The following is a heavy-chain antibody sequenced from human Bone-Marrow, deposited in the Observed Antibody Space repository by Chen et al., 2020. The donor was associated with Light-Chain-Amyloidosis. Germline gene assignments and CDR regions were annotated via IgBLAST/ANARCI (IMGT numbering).Heavy chain of an antibody. CDR3: ARRRDGYNFDY. CDR2: IYPDDSDA. Sequence: EQSGPEVKKPGESLKISCKGSGYTFPNYWIGWVRQMPGKGLEWMGVIYPDDSDARYSPSFEGQVTISADKSITTAYLQWRSLKASDTAMYYCARRRDGYNFDYWGQGTLVTVPS. J-gene: IGHJ4*02. CDR1: GYTFPNYW. D-gene: IGHD5-12*01. V-gene: IGHV5-51*01.